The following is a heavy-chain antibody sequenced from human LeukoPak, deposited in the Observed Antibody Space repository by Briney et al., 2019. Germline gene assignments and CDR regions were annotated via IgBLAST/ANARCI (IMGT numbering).Heavy chain of an antibody. D-gene: IGHD2-8*01. CDR1: GFTFSTSG. V-gene: IGHV3-30*02. Sequence: GSLRLSCAASGFTFSTSGMHWVRQSPGKGLDWVAFIRNDGTKKNYADSVKGRFTISRDNSKSTLYLQMDSLSAEDTAVYYCVKVDAWGQGTLVTVSS. CDR2: IRNDGTKK. CDR3: VKVDA. J-gene: IGHJ4*02.